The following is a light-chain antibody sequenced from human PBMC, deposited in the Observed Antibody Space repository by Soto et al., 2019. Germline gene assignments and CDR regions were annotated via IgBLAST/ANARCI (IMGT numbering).Light chain of an antibody. CDR2: LNSDGSH. J-gene: IGLJ6*01. V-gene: IGLV4-69*01. Sequence: QLVLTQSPSASASLGASVKLTCTLSSGHSSYAIAWHQQQPEKGPRYLMKLNSDGSHSKGDGIPDRFSGSSSGAERYLTISSLQSEDEADYYCQTWGTGKNVFGSGTQLTVL. CDR3: QTWGTGKNV. CDR1: SGHSSYA.